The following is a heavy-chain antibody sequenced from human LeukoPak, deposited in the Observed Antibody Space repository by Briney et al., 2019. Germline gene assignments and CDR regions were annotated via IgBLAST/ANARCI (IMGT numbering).Heavy chain of an antibody. J-gene: IGHJ5*02. CDR2: ISWNSGSI. CDR3: AKESYNWNH. V-gene: IGHV3-9*01. CDR1: GFTFDDYA. D-gene: IGHD1-20*01. Sequence: PGGSLRLSCAASGFTFDDYAMHWVRQAPGKGLEWVSGISWNSGSIGYADSVKGRFTISRDNAKNTLYLQMNSLRAEDTAVYYCAKESYNWNHWGQGTLVTVSS.